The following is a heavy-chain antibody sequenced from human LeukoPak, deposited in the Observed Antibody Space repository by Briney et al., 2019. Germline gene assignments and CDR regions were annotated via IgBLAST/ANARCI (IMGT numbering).Heavy chain of an antibody. CDR2: IYHSGST. V-gene: IGHV4-30-2*02. CDR3: ARSRWSTEDFDY. D-gene: IGHD5/OR15-5a*01. Sequence: PSETLSLTCAVSGGSISSGGYSWSWIRQPPGKGLEWIGYIYHSGSTYYNPSLKSRVTISVDRSKNQFSLKLSSVTAADTAIYYCARSRWSTEDFDYWGQGTLVTVSS. CDR1: GGSISSGGYS. J-gene: IGHJ4*02.